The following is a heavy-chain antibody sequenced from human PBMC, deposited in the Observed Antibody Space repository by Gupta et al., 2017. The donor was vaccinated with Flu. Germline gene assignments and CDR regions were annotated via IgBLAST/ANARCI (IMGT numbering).Heavy chain of an antibody. CDR2: ISSSSSYT. CDR3: ARTARAPGEMATIYFDY. CDR1: GFTFSDYY. Sequence: QVQLVESGGGLVKPGGSLRLSCAASGFTFSDYYMSWIRQAPGKGLEWVSYISSSSSYTNYADSVKGRFTISRDNAKNSLYLQMNSLRAEDTAVYYCARTARAPGEMATIYFDYWGQGTLVTVSS. D-gene: IGHD5-12*01. J-gene: IGHJ4*02. V-gene: IGHV3-11*05.